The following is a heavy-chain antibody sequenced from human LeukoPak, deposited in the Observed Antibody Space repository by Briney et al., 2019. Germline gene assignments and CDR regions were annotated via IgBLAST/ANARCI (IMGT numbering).Heavy chain of an antibody. CDR3: ARQQWLDGAYYFGY. CDR2: IYSGGSA. Sequence: PGGSLRLSCAASGFTVSNNYMSWVRQAPGKGLEWVSVIYSGGSAYYADSVKGRFSISRDNAKNSLYLQMNSLRAEDTAVYYCARQQWLDGAYYFGYWGQGTLVTVSS. CDR1: GFTVSNNY. V-gene: IGHV3-66*04. J-gene: IGHJ4*02. D-gene: IGHD6-19*01.